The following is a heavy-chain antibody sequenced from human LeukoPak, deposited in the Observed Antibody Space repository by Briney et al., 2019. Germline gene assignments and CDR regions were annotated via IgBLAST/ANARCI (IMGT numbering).Heavy chain of an antibody. CDR1: GGSITNYY. V-gene: IGHV4-59*01. D-gene: IGHD3-9*01. CDR2: VYYSGST. Sequence: SETLSLTCTVSGGSITNYYWNWIRQPPGKGLEWIGYVYYSGSTNYNPSLESRVTISVDTSKNQFSLKLNSVTAADTAIYYCARDRSSCDILTGYSSYYFDYWGQGTLVTVSS. CDR3: ARDRSSCDILTGYSSYYFDY. J-gene: IGHJ4*02.